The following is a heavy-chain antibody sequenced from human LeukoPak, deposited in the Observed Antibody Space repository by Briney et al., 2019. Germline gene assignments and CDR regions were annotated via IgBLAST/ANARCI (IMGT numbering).Heavy chain of an antibody. D-gene: IGHD3-22*01. CDR3: TTDSYYDSSGYGLHYYYMDV. V-gene: IGHV3-15*01. J-gene: IGHJ6*03. Sequence: PGGSLRLSCAASEFSVGSNYMTWVRQAPGKGLEWVGRIKSKTDGGTTDYAAPVKGRFTISRDDSKNTLYLQMNSLKTEDTAVYYCTTDSYYDSSGYGLHYYYMDVWGKGTTVTVSS. CDR2: IKSKTDGGTT. CDR1: EFSVGSNY.